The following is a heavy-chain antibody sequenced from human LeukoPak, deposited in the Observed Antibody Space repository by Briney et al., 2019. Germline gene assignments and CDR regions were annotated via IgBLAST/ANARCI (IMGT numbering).Heavy chain of an antibody. J-gene: IGHJ4*02. CDR1: GFTFSSYA. CDR2: ISGSGGST. Sequence: GGSLRLSCAASGFTFSSYAMSWVRQAPGKGLEWVSAISGSGGSTYYADSVKGRFTISRDKSKNTLYLQMNSLRAEDTAVYYCAPVDGYCSGGSCSYWGQGTLVTVSS. D-gene: IGHD2-15*01. V-gene: IGHV3-23*01. CDR3: APVDGYCSGGSCSY.